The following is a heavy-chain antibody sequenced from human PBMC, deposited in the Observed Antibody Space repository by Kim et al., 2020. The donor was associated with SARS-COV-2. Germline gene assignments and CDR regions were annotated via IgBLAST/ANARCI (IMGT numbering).Heavy chain of an antibody. CDR3: ARDSYCSSTSCYLDYYGMDV. CDR1: GFTFSSSA. V-gene: IGHV3-30-3*01. D-gene: IGHD2-2*01. Sequence: GGSLRLSCAASGFTFSSSAMHWVRQAPGKGLEWGSVISYDGSNKYYADSAKGRFTISRDNSKNTLYLQMNSLRAEDTAVYYCARDSYCSSTSCYLDYYGMDVWGQGTTVTVSS. CDR2: ISYDGSNK. J-gene: IGHJ6*02.